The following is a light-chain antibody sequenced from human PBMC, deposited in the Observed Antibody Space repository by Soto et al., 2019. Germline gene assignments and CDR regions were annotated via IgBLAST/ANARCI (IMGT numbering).Light chain of an antibody. CDR1: RNDIGGYNY. CDR3: SSYAVNNKVV. CDR2: DVY. Sequence: QSALTQPPSASGSPGQSVTISCTGTRNDIGGYNYVSWYLQYPGKAPKLMIYDVYKRPSGVPDRFSGSKSGNTASLTVSGLQAEDEADYYCSSYAVNNKVVFGGGTKLTVL. V-gene: IGLV2-8*01. J-gene: IGLJ2*01.